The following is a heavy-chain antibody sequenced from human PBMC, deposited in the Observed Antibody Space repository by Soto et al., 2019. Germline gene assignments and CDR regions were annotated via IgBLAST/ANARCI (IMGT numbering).Heavy chain of an antibody. CDR3: ARVGDGYDVFDI. CDR1: GSTFSSYK. Sequence: PGGSLRLSCAASGSTFSSYKMNWVRQAPGKGLEWVSYISSSGSTIYYADSVKGRFTISRDNAKNSLYLQMNSLRAEDTAVYYCARVGDGYDVFDIWGQGTMVTVSS. V-gene: IGHV3-48*03. J-gene: IGHJ3*02. D-gene: IGHD3-16*01. CDR2: ISSSGSTI.